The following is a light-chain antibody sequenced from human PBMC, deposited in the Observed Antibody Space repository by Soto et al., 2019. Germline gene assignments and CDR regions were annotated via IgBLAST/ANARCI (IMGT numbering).Light chain of an antibody. Sequence: DVQMTQSPSAMSASVGDRVTITCRASPGISRFVDWFQQKQGKAPERLIYDTSSLQPGVPSRFSGSGSGTERTLAISGLQPEDFATYYGLQHNRYPYTLGQGTKLEIK. CDR1: PGISRF. CDR3: LQHNRYPYT. V-gene: IGKV1-17*03. CDR2: DTS. J-gene: IGKJ2*01.